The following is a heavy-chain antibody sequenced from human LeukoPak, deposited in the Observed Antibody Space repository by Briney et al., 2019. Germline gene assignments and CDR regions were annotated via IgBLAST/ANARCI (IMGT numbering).Heavy chain of an antibody. D-gene: IGHD2-2*01. CDR1: GFTFSSYG. V-gene: IGHV3-30*18. CDR2: ISYDGSKK. J-gene: IGHJ4*02. CDR3: AKLPGITSNLNPSDY. Sequence: GGSLRLSCAASGFTFSSYGMHWVRQAPGKGLEWVAVISYDGSKKYYADSVKGRFTISRDNSKNTLYLQMNSLTAEDTAVYYCAKLPGITSNLNPSDYWGQGTLVTVSS.